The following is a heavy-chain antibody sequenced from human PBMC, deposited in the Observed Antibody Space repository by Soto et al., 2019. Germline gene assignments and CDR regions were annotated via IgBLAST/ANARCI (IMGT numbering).Heavy chain of an antibody. V-gene: IGHV3-30*18. J-gene: IGHJ4*02. CDR1: GFTFSSYG. D-gene: IGHD4-17*01. CDR3: AHDDYGDFDY. Sequence: QVQLVESGGGVVQPGRSLRLSCAASGFTFSSYGMHWVRQAPGKGLEWVAVISYDGSNKYYADSVKGRFTISRDNSKNTLYLKMNSLRAEDTAVYYCAHDDYGDFDYWGQGTLVTVSS. CDR2: ISYDGSNK.